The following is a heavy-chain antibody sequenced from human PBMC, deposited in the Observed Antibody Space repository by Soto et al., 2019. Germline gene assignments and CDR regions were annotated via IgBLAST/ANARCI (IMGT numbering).Heavy chain of an antibody. CDR1: GGSISRSSYY. V-gene: IGHV4-39*01. J-gene: IGHJ4*01. Sequence: SETLSLTCRVSGGSISRSSYYWNWIRQPPEKGLEWIGSIFYTGSTYYNPSLKSRLTISIDTPKKQVSLKLTSLSAADTAVYFCAYGSGSFDYWGQGILVTVSS. CDR2: IFYTGST. D-gene: IGHD3-10*01. CDR3: AYGSGSFDY.